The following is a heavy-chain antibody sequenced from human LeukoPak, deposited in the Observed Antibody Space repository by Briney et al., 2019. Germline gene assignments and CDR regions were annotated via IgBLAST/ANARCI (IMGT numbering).Heavy chain of an antibody. CDR3: ARHSCSSTSCFTGFDP. Sequence: GESLKISCKGSGDSFTSYWIGWGRQVPGKGLEWMGIVNSGGCDTRYSPSLQGQVTISADKSISTAYLQRSSLKASDTAMYYCARHSCSSTSCFTGFDPWGQGTLVTVSS. CDR2: VNSGGCDT. D-gene: IGHD2-2*01. J-gene: IGHJ5*02. V-gene: IGHV5-51*01. CDR1: GDSFTSYW.